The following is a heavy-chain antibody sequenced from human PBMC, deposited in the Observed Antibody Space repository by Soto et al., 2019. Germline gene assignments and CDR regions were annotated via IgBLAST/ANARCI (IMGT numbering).Heavy chain of an antibody. J-gene: IGHJ6*02. Sequence: ASVKVSCKASGYTFTGYHIHWVRQAPGQRPESMGWINPSSGGTNFAQKFKGRVTLTSDTSISTAYMEMSSLLSDDTAVYFCARAALDYYYGMDVWGQGTTVTVSS. V-gene: IGHV1-2*02. CDR1: GYTFTGYH. D-gene: IGHD5-18*01. CDR2: INPSSGGT. CDR3: ARAALDYYYGMDV.